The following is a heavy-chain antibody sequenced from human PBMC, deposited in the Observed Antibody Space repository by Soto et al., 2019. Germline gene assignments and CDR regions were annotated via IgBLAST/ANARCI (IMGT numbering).Heavy chain of an antibody. CDR3: ATSGVATGFDF. D-gene: IGHD5-12*01. Sequence: GGSLRLCCAASEMTFRNYSMNWVRQAPGKGLEWVSSISSGGSYIYYADSGKGRFTISRDNAKNSLFLQMTSLRAEDTAVYYCATSGVATGFDFWGQGTLVTVSS. V-gene: IGHV3-21*06. CDR2: ISSGGSYI. J-gene: IGHJ4*02. CDR1: EMTFRNYS.